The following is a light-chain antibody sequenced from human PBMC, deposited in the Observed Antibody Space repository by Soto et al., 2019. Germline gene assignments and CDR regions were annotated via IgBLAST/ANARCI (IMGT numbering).Light chain of an antibody. CDR2: WAS. CDR1: LSVLYSSNNKYY. V-gene: IGKV4-1*01. CDR3: QQYYSTPIT. Sequence: DIVMTQSPDSLAVSLGERATINCKSSLSVLYSSNNKYYLAWYQQKPGQPPKLLIYWASTRESGVPDRFSGSGSATDFTLTISSLQAEDVAGYYCQQYYSTPITFGQGTRLEIK. J-gene: IGKJ5*01.